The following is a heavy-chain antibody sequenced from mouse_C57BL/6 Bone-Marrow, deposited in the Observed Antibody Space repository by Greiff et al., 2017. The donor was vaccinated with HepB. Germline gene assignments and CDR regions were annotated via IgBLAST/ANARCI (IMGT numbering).Heavy chain of an antibody. CDR3: ARDGYDGYYFDY. D-gene: IGHD2-2*01. CDR1: GYSITSGYD. CDR2: ISYSGST. J-gene: IGHJ2*01. Sequence: EVKLMESGPGMVKPSQSLSLTCTVTGYSITSGYDWHWIRHFPGNKLEWMGYISYSGSTNYNPSLKSRISITNDTSKNHFFLKLNSVTTEDTATYYCARDGYDGYYFDYWGQGTTLTVSS. V-gene: IGHV3-1*01.